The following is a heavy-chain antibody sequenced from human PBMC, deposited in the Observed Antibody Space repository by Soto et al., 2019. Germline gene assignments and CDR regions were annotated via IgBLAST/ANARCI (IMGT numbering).Heavy chain of an antibody. J-gene: IGHJ5*02. Sequence: SETLSLTCAVYGGSFSGYYWSWIRQPPGKGLEWIGEINHSGSTNYNPSLKSRVTISVDTSKYQFSLKLSSVTAADTAVYYCAGLYDFWSGMDNWFDPWGQGTLVTVSS. D-gene: IGHD3-3*01. CDR2: INHSGST. V-gene: IGHV4-34*01. CDR3: AGLYDFWSGMDNWFDP. CDR1: GGSFSGYY.